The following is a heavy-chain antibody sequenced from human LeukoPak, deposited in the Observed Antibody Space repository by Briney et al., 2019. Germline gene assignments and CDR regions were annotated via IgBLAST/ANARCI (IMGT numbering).Heavy chain of an antibody. CDR3: AKESYYYDSSGYYYVWFDP. CDR1: GFTFDDYA. CDR2: ISWNSGSI. V-gene: IGHV3-9*01. Sequence: GGSLRLSCAASGFTFDDYAMHWVRQAPGKGLEWVSGISWNSGSIGYADSVKGRFTISRDNAKNSLYLQMNSLRAEDAAVYYCAKESYYYDSSGYYYVWFDPWGQGTLVTVSS. D-gene: IGHD3-22*01. J-gene: IGHJ5*02.